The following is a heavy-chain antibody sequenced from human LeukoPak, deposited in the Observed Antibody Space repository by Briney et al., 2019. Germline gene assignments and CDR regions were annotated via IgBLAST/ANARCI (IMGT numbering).Heavy chain of an antibody. CDR1: GGSISSYY. CDR2: IYYSGST. V-gene: IGHV4-59*01. CDR3: ARGGGWSSYYFDY. Sequence: PSETLSLTCPVSGGSISSYYWSWLRQPPGKGLEWIGYIYYSGSTNYNPSLKSRVTISVDTSKNQFSMKLSSVTAADTAVYYCARGGGWSSYYFDYWGQGTLVTVSS. J-gene: IGHJ4*02. D-gene: IGHD6-19*01.